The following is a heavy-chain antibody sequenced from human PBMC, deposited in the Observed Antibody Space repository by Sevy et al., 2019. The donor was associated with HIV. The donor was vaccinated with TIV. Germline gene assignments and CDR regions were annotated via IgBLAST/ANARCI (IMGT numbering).Heavy chain of an antibody. D-gene: IGHD3-22*01. CDR1: GHTFTGYY. Sequence: ASVKVSCKASGHTFTGYYIHWVRQAPGQGLEWMGWINANSGGTNYAQKFQDRVTMTSDTSISTFYMDLSRLRSDDTAVYFCTRSGYYYGFDYWGQGTLVTVSS. CDR3: TRSGYYYGFDY. CDR2: INANSGGT. V-gene: IGHV1-2*02. J-gene: IGHJ4*02.